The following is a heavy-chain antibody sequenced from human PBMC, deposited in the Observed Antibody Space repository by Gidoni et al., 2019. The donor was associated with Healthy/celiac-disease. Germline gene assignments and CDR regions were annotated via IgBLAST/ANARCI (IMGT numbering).Heavy chain of an antibody. Sequence: EVQLVESGGGLVQPGGSLSLSCSASGFPSRSYAMHWVRQAAGKGLEYVSAISSNGGRTYYADDVKGRFTSARDNSKNTLYLQMSSLRAEDTAVYDCVPRGRNSYYDYGMDVWGKGTTVTVSS. CDR1: GFPSRSYA. CDR3: VPRGRNSYYDYGMDV. CDR2: ISSNGGRT. D-gene: IGHD5-12*01. V-gene: IGHV3-64D*08. J-gene: IGHJ6*04.